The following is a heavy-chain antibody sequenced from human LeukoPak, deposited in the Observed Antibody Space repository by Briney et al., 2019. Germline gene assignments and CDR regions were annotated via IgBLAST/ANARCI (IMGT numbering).Heavy chain of an antibody. CDR2: ISSSSGYI. J-gene: IGHJ3*01. D-gene: IGHD5-18*01. CDR3: ARVRFMRGMVRDAYDF. CDR1: GFTFSTYS. V-gene: IGHV3-21*01. Sequence: GGSLRLSCAASGFTFSTYSMNWVRQAPGKGLEWVSSISSSSGYIYYADSVKGRFTISRDNAKNSLFLQMNSLRAEDTAVYYCARVRFMRGMVRDAYDFWGQGTVVTVSS.